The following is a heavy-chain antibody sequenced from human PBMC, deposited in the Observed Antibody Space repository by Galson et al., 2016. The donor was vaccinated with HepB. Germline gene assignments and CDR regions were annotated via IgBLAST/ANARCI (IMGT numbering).Heavy chain of an antibody. CDR2: ISAGNGNT. D-gene: IGHD3-22*01. CDR3: AKSVGRHSSSWYALDQ. Sequence: SVKVSCKASGYSFSSYVMHWVRQAPGQRLEWMGWISAGNGNTKYSQKLQGRVTISRDTSAKIVYMELSSLRSEDTAVYYWAKSVGRHSSSWYALDQWGQGTLVTVSS. V-gene: IGHV1-3*01. CDR1: GYSFSSYV. J-gene: IGHJ5*02.